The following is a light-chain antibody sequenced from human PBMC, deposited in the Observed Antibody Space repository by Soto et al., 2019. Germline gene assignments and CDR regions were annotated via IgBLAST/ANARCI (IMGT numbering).Light chain of an antibody. J-gene: IGLJ3*02. CDR2: GNS. V-gene: IGLV1-40*01. Sequence: QSVLTQPPSVSGAPGQRVTISCTGSSSNIGAGYDVHWYQQLPGTAPKLLIYGNSNRPSGVPDRFSGSKSGISASLAITGLQAEDEADYYCQSYDRSLSGWVFGGGTKLTVL. CDR1: SSNIGAGYD. CDR3: QSYDRSLSGWV.